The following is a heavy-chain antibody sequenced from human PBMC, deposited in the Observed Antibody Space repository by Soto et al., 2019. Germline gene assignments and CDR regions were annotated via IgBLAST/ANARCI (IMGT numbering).Heavy chain of an antibody. CDR1: GFTFSSYA. Sequence: PGGSLRLSCAASGFTFSSYAMSWVRQAPGKGLEWVSAISGSGGSTYYADSVKGRFTISRDNSKNTLYLQMNSLRAEDTAVYYCAKEGDIVVVPAADYFDYWGQGTLVTVSS. CDR3: AKEGDIVVVPAADYFDY. V-gene: IGHV3-23*01. D-gene: IGHD2-2*01. J-gene: IGHJ4*02. CDR2: ISGSGGST.